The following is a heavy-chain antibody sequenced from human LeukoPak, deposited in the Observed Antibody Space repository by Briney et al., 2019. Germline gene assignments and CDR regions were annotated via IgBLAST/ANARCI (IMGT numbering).Heavy chain of an antibody. D-gene: IGHD3-10*01. CDR2: INSDGSST. Sequence: GGSLRLSCAASGFTFSSYWMHWVRQAPGKGLVWVSRINSDGSSTSYADSVKGRFTISRDNAKNTLYLQMNSLRAEDTAVYYCARGYYYGSGSEAFDIWGQGTMVTVSS. CDR1: GFTFSSYW. CDR3: ARGYYYGSGSEAFDI. J-gene: IGHJ3*02. V-gene: IGHV3-74*01.